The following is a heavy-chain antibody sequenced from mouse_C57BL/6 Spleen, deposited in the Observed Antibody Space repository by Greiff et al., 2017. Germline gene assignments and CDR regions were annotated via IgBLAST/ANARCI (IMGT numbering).Heavy chain of an antibody. V-gene: IGHV1-39*01. D-gene: IGHD2-3*01. Sequence: VHVKQSGPELVKPGASVKISCKASGYSFTDYNMNWVKQSNGKSLEWIGVINPNYGTTSYNQKFKGKATLTVDQSSSTAYMQLNSLTSEDSAVYYCARTYDGYYEYFDVWGTGTTVTVSS. CDR3: ARTYDGYYEYFDV. CDR1: GYSFTDYN. CDR2: INPNYGTT. J-gene: IGHJ1*03.